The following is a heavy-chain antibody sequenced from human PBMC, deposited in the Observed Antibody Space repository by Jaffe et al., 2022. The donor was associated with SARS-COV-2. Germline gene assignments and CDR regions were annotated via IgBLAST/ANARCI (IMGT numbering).Heavy chain of an antibody. J-gene: IGHJ4*02. CDR3: ARDRDYGGNSPWDY. CDR1: GYTFTSYH. V-gene: IGHV1-46*01. CDR2: IDPSSGSS. Sequence: QEQLVQSGAEVRKPGASVKVSCKASGYTFTSYHINWVRQAPGHGLEWMGFIDPSSGSSSHAQKFQVRLTMTRDTSTTTVYMELSSLRSEDTAVYYCARDRDYGGNSPWDYWGQGTLVTVSS. D-gene: IGHD4-17*01.